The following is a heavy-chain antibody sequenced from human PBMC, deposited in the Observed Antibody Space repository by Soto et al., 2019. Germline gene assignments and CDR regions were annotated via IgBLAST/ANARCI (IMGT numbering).Heavy chain of an antibody. CDR2: IVVGSGNT. CDR1: GFTFTSSA. J-gene: IGHJ4*03. V-gene: IGHV1-58*01. Sequence: ASVKVSCKASGFTFTSSAVQWVRQARGQRLEWIGWIVVGSGNTNYAQKFQDRVTITTDMSTSTAYMELRSLRSDDTAVYCWARDWSYYGSGYFDYWGQGTLVTVSS. D-gene: IGHD3-10*01. CDR3: ARDWSYYGSGYFDY.